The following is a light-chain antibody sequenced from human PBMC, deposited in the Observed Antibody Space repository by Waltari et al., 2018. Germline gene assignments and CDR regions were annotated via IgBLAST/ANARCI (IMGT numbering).Light chain of an antibody. V-gene: IGKV3-15*01. CDR1: QSVSSN. CDR3: QQYNNWPPLT. Sequence: EIVMTQSPPTLSVSPGEKATLTCRARQSVSSNLAWYQQEPGQAPRLLIYGASTRATGIPSRFSGGGSGTEFTLTISSMQSEGFAVYYCQQYNNWPPLTFGGGTKVAIK. CDR2: GAS. J-gene: IGKJ4*01.